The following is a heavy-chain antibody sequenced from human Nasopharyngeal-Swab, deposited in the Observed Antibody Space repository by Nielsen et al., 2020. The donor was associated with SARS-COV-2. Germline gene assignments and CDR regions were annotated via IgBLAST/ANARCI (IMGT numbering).Heavy chain of an antibody. D-gene: IGHD2-21*01. CDR2: ISDYNGNT. Sequence: ASVKVSCKASGYTFTSYGISWVRQAPGQGLEWMGWISDYNGNTNYAQKLQGRVTMTTDTSTSTAYMELSSLRSEDTAVYYCASAPIVVALTEWFDPWGQGTLVTVSS. CDR1: GYTFTSYG. J-gene: IGHJ5*02. V-gene: IGHV1-18*01. CDR3: ASAPIVVALTEWFDP.